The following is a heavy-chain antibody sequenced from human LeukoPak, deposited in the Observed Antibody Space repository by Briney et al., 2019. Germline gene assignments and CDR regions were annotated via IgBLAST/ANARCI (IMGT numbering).Heavy chain of an antibody. CDR1: GYTFTSYG. CDR3: ARDWDDSSGYAPYNWFDP. J-gene: IGHJ5*02. Sequence: WASVKVSCKASGYTFTSYGISWVRQAPGQGLEWLGWISAYNGHTNYAQKFQGRVTMTRDTSISTAYMELSRLRSDDTAVYYCARDWDDSSGYAPYNWFDPWGQGTLVTVSS. D-gene: IGHD3-22*01. V-gene: IGHV1-18*01. CDR2: ISAYNGHT.